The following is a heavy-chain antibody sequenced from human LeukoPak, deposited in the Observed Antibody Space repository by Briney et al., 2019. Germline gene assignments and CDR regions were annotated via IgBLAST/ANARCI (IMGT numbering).Heavy chain of an antibody. Sequence: SETLSLTCTVSGGSISSSSYSWGWIRQPPGKGLEWIGSSYYSGSTYYNPSLKSRVTISVDTSKNQFPLKLSSVTAADTAVYYCAREIRFYYGSGSRYYYMDVWGKGTTVTVSS. CDR3: AREIRFYYGSGSRYYYMDV. V-gene: IGHV4-39*06. CDR2: SYYSGST. D-gene: IGHD3-10*01. J-gene: IGHJ6*03. CDR1: GGSISSSSYS.